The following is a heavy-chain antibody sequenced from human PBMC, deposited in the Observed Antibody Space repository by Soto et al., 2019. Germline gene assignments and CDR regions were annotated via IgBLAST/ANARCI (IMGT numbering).Heavy chain of an antibody. CDR1: GFTFSSYS. Sequence: EVQLVESGGGLVQPGGSLRLSCAASGFTFSSYSMNWVRQAPGKGLEWVSYISSSSSTIYYADSVKGRFNISRDNAKNSLYLQMNSLRAEDTAVYYCAREDSGSGHHFRYYYYMDVWGKGTTVTVSS. J-gene: IGHJ6*03. D-gene: IGHD1-26*01. CDR3: AREDSGSGHHFRYYYYMDV. CDR2: ISSSSSTI. V-gene: IGHV3-48*01.